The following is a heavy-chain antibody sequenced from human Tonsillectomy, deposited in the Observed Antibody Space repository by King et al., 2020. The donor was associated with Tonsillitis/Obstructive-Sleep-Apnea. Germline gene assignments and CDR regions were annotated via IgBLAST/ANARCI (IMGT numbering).Heavy chain of an antibody. CDR3: AVRRVEATSFDGFET. V-gene: IGHV4-39*01. D-gene: IGHD1-26*01. CDR2: IYYSGST. CDR1: GGSISSSNYY. J-gene: IGHJ5*02. Sequence: LQLQESGPGLVKPSETLSLTCTVSGGSISSSNYYWCGIRQPPGKVLEGFGSIYYSGSTYYNPSLKGRVTISVATSKNQFSLKLSSVTAADTAVYYCAVRRVEATSFDGFETWGQGTMVTVSS.